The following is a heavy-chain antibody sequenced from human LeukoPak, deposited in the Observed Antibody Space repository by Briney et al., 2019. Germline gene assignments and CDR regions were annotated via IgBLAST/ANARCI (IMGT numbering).Heavy chain of an antibody. V-gene: IGHV4-4*07. J-gene: IGHJ4*02. CDR3: AREAPVGYYDSSGYPPPFDY. CDR1: GGSISSYY. CDR2: IYTSGST. D-gene: IGHD3-22*01. Sequence: SETLSLTCTVSGGSISSYYWSWIRQPAGKGLEWIGRIYTSGSTNYSPSLKSRVTMSVDTSKNQFSLKLSSVTAADTAVYYCAREAPVGYYDSSGYPPPFDYWGQGTLVTVSS.